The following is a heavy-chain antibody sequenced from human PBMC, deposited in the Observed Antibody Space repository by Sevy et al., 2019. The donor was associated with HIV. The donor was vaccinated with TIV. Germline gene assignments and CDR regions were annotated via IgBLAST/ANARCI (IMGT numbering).Heavy chain of an antibody. Sequence: SETLSLTCTVSGDSISSLNYYWSWIRQHPGKGLEWIGYISYSERTYYNPSLKSRVTISVDTSKNQFSLKLSSVTAADTAVFYCAGANAYLASDAFDIWGQGTLVTVSS. V-gene: IGHV4-31*03. J-gene: IGHJ3*02. CDR3: AGANAYLASDAFDI. D-gene: IGHD1-26*01. CDR2: ISYSERT. CDR1: GDSISSLNYY.